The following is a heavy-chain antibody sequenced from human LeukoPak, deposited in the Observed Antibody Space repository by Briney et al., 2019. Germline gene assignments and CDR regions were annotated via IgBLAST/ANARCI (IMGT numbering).Heavy chain of an antibody. D-gene: IGHD2-2*02. CDR2: LSAYNGNT. V-gene: IGHV1-18*01. Sequence: ASVKVSCKASGYTFTSYGISWVRQAPGQGLEWMGWLSAYNGNTNYAQKLQGRVTMTTDTSTSTAYMELRSLRSDDTAVYYCARDCSSTSCYTVNYYYYGMDVWGQGTTVTVSS. CDR3: ARDCSSTSCYTVNYYYYGMDV. J-gene: IGHJ6*02. CDR1: GYTFTSYG.